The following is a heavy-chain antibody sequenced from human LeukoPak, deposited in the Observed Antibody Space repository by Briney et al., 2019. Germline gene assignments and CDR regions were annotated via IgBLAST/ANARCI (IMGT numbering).Heavy chain of an antibody. CDR2: IYTSGGT. CDR1: GGSISTYY. Sequence: SETLSLTCTVSGGSISTYYWTWIRQPAGKGLEWIGRIYTSGGTNYNPSLKSRVTMSIDTSKNQFSLKLSYVTAADTAVYYCASGRSGDSLLDYWGQGTLVTVSS. CDR3: ASGRSGDSLLDY. V-gene: IGHV4-4*07. D-gene: IGHD7-27*01. J-gene: IGHJ4*02.